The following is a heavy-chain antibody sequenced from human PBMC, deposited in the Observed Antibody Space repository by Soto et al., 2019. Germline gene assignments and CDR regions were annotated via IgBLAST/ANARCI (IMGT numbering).Heavy chain of an antibody. V-gene: IGHV3-23*01. CDR3: AKDRERDAWYEDY. Sequence: GGSLRLSCADSGFTFSSYGMSWVRQAPGLGLDWVSSFIGIDNSTYYADYMKGRFTISGDNSKNTVYLQMNSLRAEDTAVYYCAKDRERDAWYEDYWGQGT. J-gene: IGHJ4*02. D-gene: IGHD6-13*01. CDR2: FIGIDNST. CDR1: GFTFSSYG.